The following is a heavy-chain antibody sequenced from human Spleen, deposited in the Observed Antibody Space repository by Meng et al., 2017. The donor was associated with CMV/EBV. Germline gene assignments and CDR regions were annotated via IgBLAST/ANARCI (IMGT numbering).Heavy chain of an antibody. CDR2: IIPIFATP. CDR3: ARCYRGYSSPHDY. Sequence: SVKVSCKASGGTFDTFAISWVRQAPGQGLEWMGGIIPIFATPNYAQMFQGRLTITTDESTNTAYMELNSLKSDDTAVYYCARCYRGYSSPHDYWGQGTLVTVSS. D-gene: IGHD5-18*01. CDR1: GGTFDTFA. V-gene: IGHV1-69*05. J-gene: IGHJ4*02.